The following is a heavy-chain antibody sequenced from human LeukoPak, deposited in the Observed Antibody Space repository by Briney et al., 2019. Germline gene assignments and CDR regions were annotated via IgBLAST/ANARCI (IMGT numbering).Heavy chain of an antibody. CDR3: ARGSGIAAPAYYYYYMDV. Sequence: SETLSLTCAVYGGSFSGYYWSWIRQPPGKGREWIGEINHIGSTNYHPSLKRRVTIPVDTPKNQFTLKRTSVTATATAVYYWARGSGIAAPAYYYYYMDVWGKGTTVTVSS. CDR2: INHIGST. V-gene: IGHV4-34*01. CDR1: GGSFSGYY. J-gene: IGHJ6*03. D-gene: IGHD6-13*01.